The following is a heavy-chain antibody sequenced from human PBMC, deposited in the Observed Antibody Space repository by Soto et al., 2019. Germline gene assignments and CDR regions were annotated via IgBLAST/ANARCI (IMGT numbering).Heavy chain of an antibody. D-gene: IGHD3-22*01. CDR1: GFTFSSYA. CDR2: ISGSGDST. V-gene: IGHV3-23*01. Sequence: PGGSLRLSCAASGFTFSSYAMSWVRQAPGKGLEWVSGISGSGDSTYYADSVKGRFTISRDNSKNTLHLQMSSLRAEDTAVYYCAIVNGLDYYDSSGYYYVEGYFDYWGQGTLVTVSS. CDR3: AIVNGLDYYDSSGYYYVEGYFDY. J-gene: IGHJ4*02.